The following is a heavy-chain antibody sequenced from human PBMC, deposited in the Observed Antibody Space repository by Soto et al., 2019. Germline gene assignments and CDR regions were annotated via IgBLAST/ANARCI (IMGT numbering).Heavy chain of an antibody. V-gene: IGHV2-5*01. Sequence: QITLKESGPTLVKPTQTLTLTCTFSGFSLSTSGVGVGWIRQPPGKALEWLALIYWYDDKRYSPSLKSRLTLTNDTPKNQVVLTMTNMDPVDTATYYCAHSDRSYYDSSGYQEYWGQGTLVTVSS. J-gene: IGHJ4*02. D-gene: IGHD3-22*01. CDR2: IYWYDDK. CDR3: AHSDRSYYDSSGYQEY. CDR1: GFSLSTSGVG.